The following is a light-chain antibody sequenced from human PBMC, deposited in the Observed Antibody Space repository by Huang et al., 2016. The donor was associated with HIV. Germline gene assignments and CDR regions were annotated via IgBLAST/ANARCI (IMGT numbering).Light chain of an antibody. CDR2: GAS. CDR3: QQYGSSPGIT. Sequence: PGERATLPCRASQSVSSSYLAWYQQQPGQAPRLLIYGASSRAAGIPDRFSGSGSGTGCTLTISRLEPEDVAVYYCQQYGSSPGITFGQGTRLEIK. CDR1: QSVSSSY. V-gene: IGKV3-20*01. J-gene: IGKJ5*01.